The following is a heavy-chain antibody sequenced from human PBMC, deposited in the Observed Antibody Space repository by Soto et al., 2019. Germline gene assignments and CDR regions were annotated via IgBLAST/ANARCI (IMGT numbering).Heavy chain of an antibody. V-gene: IGHV1-46*01. Sequence: ASVKVSCKASGYTFTSYYMHWVRQAPGQGLEWMGIINPSGGSTSYAQKFQGRVTMTRDTSTSTVYMELSSLRSEDTTVYYCARGVYYYDSSGYSDYWGQGTLVTVSS. CDR2: INPSGGST. D-gene: IGHD3-22*01. CDR1: GYTFTSYY. J-gene: IGHJ4*02. CDR3: ARGVYYYDSSGYSDY.